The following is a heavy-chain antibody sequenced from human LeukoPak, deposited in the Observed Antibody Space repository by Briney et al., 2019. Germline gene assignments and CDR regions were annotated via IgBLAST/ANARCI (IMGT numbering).Heavy chain of an antibody. D-gene: IGHD3-10*01. CDR1: GGTFSSYA. V-gene: IGHV1-69*13. CDR3: ATRTYYYGSGSYSLDY. CDR2: IIPIFGTA. Sequence: GASVKVSCKASGGTFSSYAIGWVRQAPGQGLEWMGGIIPIFGTANYAQKFQGRVTITADESTSTAYMELSSLRSEDTAVYYCATRTYYYGSGSYSLDYWGQGTLVTVSS. J-gene: IGHJ4*02.